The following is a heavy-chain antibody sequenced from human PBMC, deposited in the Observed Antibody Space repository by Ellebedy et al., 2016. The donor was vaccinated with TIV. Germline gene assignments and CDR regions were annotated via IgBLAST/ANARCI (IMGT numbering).Heavy chain of an antibody. D-gene: IGHD3-22*01. Sequence: GESLKISXAASGFTFSSYGMHWVRQAPGKGLEWVAVIWYDGSNKYYADSVKGRFTISRDNSKNTLYLQMNSLRAEDTAVYYCAKVPGDSSAQEVSFDYWGQGTLVTVSS. V-gene: IGHV3-30*02. J-gene: IGHJ4*02. CDR1: GFTFSSYG. CDR3: AKVPGDSSAQEVSFDY. CDR2: IWYDGSNK.